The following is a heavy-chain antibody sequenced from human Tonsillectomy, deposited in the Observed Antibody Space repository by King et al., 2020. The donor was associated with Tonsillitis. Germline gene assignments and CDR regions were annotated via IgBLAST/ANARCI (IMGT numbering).Heavy chain of an antibody. CDR3: AKQIGFCNGGTCSLDY. CDR2: ISCSGGYT. J-gene: IGHJ4*02. Sequence: VQLVESGGGLVQSGGSPRLSCAASGFTLSNYAMSWVRQTPGQGLEWVSSISCSGGYTYYADSVEGRFPISRDNSKSTLCLQMNSLRAEETAVYYCAKQIGFCNGGTCSLDYWGQGALVTVSS. V-gene: IGHV3-23*04. D-gene: IGHD2-15*01. CDR1: GFTLSNYA.